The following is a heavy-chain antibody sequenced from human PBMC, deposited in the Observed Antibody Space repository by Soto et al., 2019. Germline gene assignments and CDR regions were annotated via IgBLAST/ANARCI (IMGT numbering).Heavy chain of an antibody. J-gene: IGHJ4*02. D-gene: IGHD3-10*01. CDR1: GGSISSSNW. CDR3: ARHGAFYFDR. CDR2: VDLVGNT. V-gene: IGHV4-4*02. Sequence: QVLLQESGPGLVEPSGTLSLTCAVSGGSISSSNWWSWVRQSPEKGLEWIGEVDLVGNTRYNPSLTRGVTISVDKAKSQFSLKLTSVTAADTAVYYCARHGAFYFDRWGQGTLVTVSS.